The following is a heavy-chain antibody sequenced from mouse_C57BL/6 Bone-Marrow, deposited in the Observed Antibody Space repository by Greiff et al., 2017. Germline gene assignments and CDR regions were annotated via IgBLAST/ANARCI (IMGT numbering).Heavy chain of an antibody. CDR1: GYSFTDYN. V-gene: IGHV1-39*01. CDR2: INPNYGTT. D-gene: IGHD1-1*01. J-gene: IGHJ2*01. CDR3: IVTTVVPLDY. Sequence: EVQLQQSGPELVKPGASVKISCKASGYSFTDYNMNWVKQSNGKSLEWIGVINPNYGTTSYNQKFKGKATFTVDQSSSTAYMQLNSRTSEDSAVYYWIVTTVVPLDYWGQGTTLTVSS.